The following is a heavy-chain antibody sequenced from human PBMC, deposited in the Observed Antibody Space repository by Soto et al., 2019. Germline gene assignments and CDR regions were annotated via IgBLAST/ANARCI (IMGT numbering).Heavy chain of an antibody. CDR2: TRNKANSYTT. CDR3: ARTSYYYDSSGYYGDDASDI. Sequence: GSLRLSCAASVFTFSDHYMDWVRQAPGKGLEWVGRTRNKANSYTTEYAASVKGRFTISRDDSKNSLYLQMNSLKTEDTAVYYCARTSYYYDSSGYYGDDASDIWGQGTMVTVSS. J-gene: IGHJ3*02. D-gene: IGHD3-22*01. V-gene: IGHV3-72*01. CDR1: VFTFSDHY.